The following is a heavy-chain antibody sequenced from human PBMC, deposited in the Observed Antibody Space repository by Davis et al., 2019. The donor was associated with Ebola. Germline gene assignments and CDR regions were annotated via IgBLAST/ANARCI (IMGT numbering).Heavy chain of an antibody. V-gene: IGHV3-30*04. CDR1: GFTFRNYA. J-gene: IGHJ4*02. D-gene: IGHD3-3*01. CDR2: VSHSEREK. Sequence: GESLKISCAASGFTFRNYAMHWVRQAPGKGLEWVAVVSHSEREKFYADSVKGRFTISRDNSENTLYLQMNSLTADDAAVYYCARAVFHEVLDYWGQGTPVTVSS. CDR3: ARAVFHEVLDY.